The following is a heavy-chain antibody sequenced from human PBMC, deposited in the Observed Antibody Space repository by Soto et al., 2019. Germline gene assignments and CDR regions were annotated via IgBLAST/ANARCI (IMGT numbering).Heavy chain of an antibody. CDR2: IYPGDSDT. CDR3: ARVRRVVTDMDYFDY. CDR1: GYSFTSYW. D-gene: IGHD2-21*02. V-gene: IGHV5-51*01. J-gene: IGHJ4*02. Sequence: GESLKISCKGSGYSFTSYWIGWVRQMPGKGLEWMGIIYPGDSDTRYSPSFQGQVTISADKSISTAYLQWSSLKASDTAMYYCARVRRVVTDMDYFDYWGQGTLVTVSS.